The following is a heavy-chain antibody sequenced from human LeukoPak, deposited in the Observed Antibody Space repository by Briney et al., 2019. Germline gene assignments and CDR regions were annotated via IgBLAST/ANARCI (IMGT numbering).Heavy chain of an antibody. Sequence: GGSLILSCAASRFTFSSYSMSWVRQAPGKGLQWVSSITSSSSHIYYADPVKGRFTISRDNAKNSLYLQVNSLRAEDTAVYYCARVRATVTPFDYWGQGTLVTVSS. V-gene: IGHV3-21*01. J-gene: IGHJ4*02. CDR2: ITSSSSHI. CDR3: ARVRATVTPFDY. CDR1: RFTFSSYS. D-gene: IGHD4-17*01.